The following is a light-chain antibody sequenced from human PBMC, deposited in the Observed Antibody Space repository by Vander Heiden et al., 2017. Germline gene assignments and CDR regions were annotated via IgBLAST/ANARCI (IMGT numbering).Light chain of an antibody. V-gene: IGKV3D-15*01. CDR1: QSVSSS. CDR2: GAS. J-gene: IGKJ4*01. Sequence: EIVITPSPATLSVSPGERATLSCRASQSVSSSLAWYQQKPGQAPRLLIYGASIRATGIPARFSGSGSGTEFTLTISSLQSEDSALYYCHQYNNWPLTFGGGTKVEIK. CDR3: HQYNNWPLT.